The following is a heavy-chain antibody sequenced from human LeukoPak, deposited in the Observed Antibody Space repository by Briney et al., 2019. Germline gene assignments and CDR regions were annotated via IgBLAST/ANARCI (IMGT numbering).Heavy chain of an antibody. Sequence: GGSLRLSCAASGLTFSGYDMHWVRQAPGKGPEWVAVMSYGGQNERYANSVKGRFTISRDNSKNTLYLQMNSLRAEDTAVYYCARGSYIAARPGGFDYWGQGTLVTVSS. J-gene: IGHJ4*02. CDR3: ARGSYIAARPGGFDY. V-gene: IGHV3-30*03. D-gene: IGHD6-6*01. CDR2: MSYGGQNE. CDR1: GLTFSGYD.